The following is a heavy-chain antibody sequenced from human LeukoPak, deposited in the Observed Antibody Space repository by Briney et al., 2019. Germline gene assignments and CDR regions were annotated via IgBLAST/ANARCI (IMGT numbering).Heavy chain of an antibody. CDR3: ATEYVRTHYFDW. J-gene: IGHJ4*02. V-gene: IGHV1-46*02. CDR2: ITSTGTTT. CDR1: GYNLNTYH. D-gene: IGHD3-16*01. Sequence: AAVRVSCKASGYNLNTYHMHWVRQAPGQGLEWMGIITSTGTTTICAQKFQGRVTMTRDTSTSTVYMDLSSLRSDDTAVYYCATEYVRTHYFDWWGQGTLVTVSS.